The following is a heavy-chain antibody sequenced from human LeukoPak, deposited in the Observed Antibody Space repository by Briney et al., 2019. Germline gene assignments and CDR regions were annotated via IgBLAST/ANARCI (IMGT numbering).Heavy chain of an antibody. J-gene: IGHJ4*02. CDR1: GFTFSDAW. V-gene: IGHV3-15*01. CDR2: IKTKTDPERL. CDR3: TTTTVTAGTRHYFDF. Sequence: PGGSLRLSCAASGFTFSDAWMNWVRQAPGKGLEWVARIKTKTDPERLEYAAPVKGRFTISRDDSKNTVYLQMNSLETEDTAVYHCTTTTVTAGTRHYFDFWGQGTLLTVSS. D-gene: IGHD4-17*01.